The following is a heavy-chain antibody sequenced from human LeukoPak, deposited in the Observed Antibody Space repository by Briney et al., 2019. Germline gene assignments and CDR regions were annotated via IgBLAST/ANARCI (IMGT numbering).Heavy chain of an antibody. CDR1: GYTFTSHY. J-gene: IGHJ3*02. CDR3: ARVSVGATYFRAFDI. CDR2: INPSGGSP. V-gene: IGHV1-46*01. D-gene: IGHD1-26*01. Sequence: GASVKVSCKAVGYTFTSHYMHWVRQAPGQGLEWMGIINPSGGSPSYAQKIQGRVTMTRDTSTSTVCMELSSLRSEDTAVYYCARVSVGATYFRAFDIWGQGTMVNVSS.